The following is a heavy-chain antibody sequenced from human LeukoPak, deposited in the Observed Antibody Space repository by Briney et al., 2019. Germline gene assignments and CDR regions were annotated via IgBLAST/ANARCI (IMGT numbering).Heavy chain of an antibody. J-gene: IGHJ6*02. D-gene: IGHD3-16*01. CDR3: ARAGLYYYYGMDV. V-gene: IGHV4-61*01. CDR1: GGSVSSGSYY. CDR2: IYYSGST. Sequence: SETLSLTCTVSGGSVSSGSYYWSWIRQPPGKGLEWIGYIYYSGSTNYNPSLKSRVTISVDTSKNQFSLKLSSVTAADTAVYYCARAGLYYYYGMDVWGQGTTVTVSS.